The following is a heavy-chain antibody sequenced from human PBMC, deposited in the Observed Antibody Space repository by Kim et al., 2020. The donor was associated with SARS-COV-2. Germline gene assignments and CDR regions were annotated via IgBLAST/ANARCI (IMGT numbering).Heavy chain of an antibody. D-gene: IGHD6-13*01. V-gene: IGHV4-59*01. Sequence: NPSLKSRVTISVDTSKNQCSLKLSAVTAADTAVYYCARAEVRYSSSWYDYWGQGTLVTVSS. J-gene: IGHJ4*02. CDR3: ARAEVRYSSSWYDY.